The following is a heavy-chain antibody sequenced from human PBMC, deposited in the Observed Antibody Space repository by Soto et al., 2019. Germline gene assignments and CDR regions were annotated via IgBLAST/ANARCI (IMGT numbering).Heavy chain of an antibody. D-gene: IGHD6-25*01. CDR2: IYPGDSDT. CDR3: ARLKPFAHGAATFDT. CDR1: GYKFTNYW. Sequence: PGESLKISCQGSGYKFTNYWLGWVRQRPGRGLEWMGLIYPGDSDTKYNQSFQGQVTVSADKSISTAYLEWGSLRPSDSGIYYCARLKPFAHGAATFDTWGLGTLVTVSS. V-gene: IGHV5-51*01. J-gene: IGHJ4*01.